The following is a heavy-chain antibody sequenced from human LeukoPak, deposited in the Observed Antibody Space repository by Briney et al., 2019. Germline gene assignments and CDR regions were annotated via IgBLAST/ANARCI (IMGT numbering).Heavy chain of an antibody. Sequence: AGGSLRLSCAASGFTFSSYWMHWVRQAPGKGLVWVSRINTDGSSTSYADSVKGRFAISRDNAKNTLYLQMNSLRAEDTAVYYCARDGRWAYSSSWSTNFDYWGQGTLVTVSS. CDR2: INTDGSST. CDR3: ARDGRWAYSSSWSTNFDY. CDR1: GFTFSSYW. V-gene: IGHV3-74*01. J-gene: IGHJ4*02. D-gene: IGHD6-13*01.